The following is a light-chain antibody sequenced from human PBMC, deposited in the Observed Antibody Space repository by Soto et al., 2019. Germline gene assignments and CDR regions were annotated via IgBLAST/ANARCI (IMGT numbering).Light chain of an antibody. J-gene: IGLJ1*01. CDR1: SSNFVGYRY. Sequence: QSVLTQPRSVSGFPRPSVAISCTGTSSNFVGYRYLAWYHKHPGKGPRLVIFDVNKRPSGVPDRFSGSKSRNKASLTISGLQAEDEADYYCCSYMGNCIYVFGTGTKVTVL. CDR2: DVN. V-gene: IGLV2-11*02. CDR3: CSYMGNCIYV.